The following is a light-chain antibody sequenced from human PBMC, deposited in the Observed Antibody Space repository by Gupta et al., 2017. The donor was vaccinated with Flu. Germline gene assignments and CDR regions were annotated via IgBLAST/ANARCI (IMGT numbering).Light chain of an antibody. CDR1: QSISSW. Sequence: PSTLSASVGDRVTITCRASQSISSWLTWYQQKPGKAPKLLIYKASSLQSGVPSRFSGSGSGTEFTLTISSLQPDDFATYYCQQDCNYPFTFGQGTKMDIK. CDR3: QQDCNYPFT. CDR2: KAS. J-gene: IGKJ2*01. V-gene: IGKV1-5*03.